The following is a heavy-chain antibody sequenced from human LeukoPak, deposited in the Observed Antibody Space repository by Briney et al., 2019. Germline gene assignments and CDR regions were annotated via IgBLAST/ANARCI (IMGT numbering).Heavy chain of an antibody. V-gene: IGHV1-2*02. CDR3: ARDGQLLYGHFDY. Sequence: ASVKVSCKASGYTFTGYYMHWVRQAPGQGLEWMGWIDPNSGGTNYAQKFQGRVTMTRDTSISTAYMELSRLRSDDTAVYYCARDGQLLYGHFDYWGQGTLVTVSS. J-gene: IGHJ4*02. CDR2: IDPNSGGT. CDR1: GYTFTGYY. D-gene: IGHD2-2*02.